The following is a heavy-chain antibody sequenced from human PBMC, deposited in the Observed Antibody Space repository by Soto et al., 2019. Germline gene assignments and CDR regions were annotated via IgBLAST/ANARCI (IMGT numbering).Heavy chain of an antibody. J-gene: IGHJ5*02. Sequence: SETLSLTCAVYGGSFSGYYWSWIRQPPGKGLEWIGEINHSGSTNYNPSLKSRVTISVDTSKNQFSLKLSSVTAADTAVYYCARGIEAAVWFDPWGQGTLVTVSS. CDR2: INHSGST. V-gene: IGHV4-34*01. CDR3: ARGIEAAVWFDP. D-gene: IGHD6-13*01. CDR1: GGSFSGYY.